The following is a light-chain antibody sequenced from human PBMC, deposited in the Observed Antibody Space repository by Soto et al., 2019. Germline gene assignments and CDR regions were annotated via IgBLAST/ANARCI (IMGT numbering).Light chain of an antibody. Sequence: QSARTQPASVSGSPGQSITISCTGTSSDVGAYDYVSWYQQHPDKAPKLMIYEVKNRPSGVSNRFSGSKSGNTASLTISGLRTEDEADYYCSSYASRNIYVFGTGTKVTVL. V-gene: IGLV2-14*01. J-gene: IGLJ1*01. CDR3: SSYASRNIYV. CDR1: SSDVGAYDY. CDR2: EVK.